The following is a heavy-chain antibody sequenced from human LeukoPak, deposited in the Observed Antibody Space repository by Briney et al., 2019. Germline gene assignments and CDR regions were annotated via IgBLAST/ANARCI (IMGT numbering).Heavy chain of an antibody. D-gene: IGHD2-21*02. CDR2: ISSSSSYI. Sequence: GGSLRLSCAASGFTFSSYSMNWVRQAPGKGLEWVSSISSSSSYIYYADSVKGRFTISRDNGKNSLYLQMNSLRAEDTAVYYCARGNLPAYCGGDCYSDFDYWGQGTLVTVSS. J-gene: IGHJ4*02. V-gene: IGHV3-21*01. CDR3: ARGNLPAYCGGDCYSDFDY. CDR1: GFTFSSYS.